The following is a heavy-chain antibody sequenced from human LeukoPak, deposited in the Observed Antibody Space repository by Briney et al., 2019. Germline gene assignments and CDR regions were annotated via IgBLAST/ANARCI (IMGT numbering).Heavy chain of an antibody. CDR2: ISSSSSYI. V-gene: IGHV3-21*01. Sequence: GGSLRLSCAASGFTFSSYSMNWVRQAPGKGLEGVSSISSSSSYIYYADSVKGRFTISRDNAKNSLYLQMNSLRAEDTAVYYCARDQGYNWNDQPYDYWGQGTLVTVSS. CDR3: ARDQGYNWNDQPYDY. J-gene: IGHJ4*02. CDR1: GFTFSSYS. D-gene: IGHD1-1*01.